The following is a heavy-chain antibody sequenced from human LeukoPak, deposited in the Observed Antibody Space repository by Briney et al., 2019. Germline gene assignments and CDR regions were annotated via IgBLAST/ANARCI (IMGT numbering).Heavy chain of an antibody. CDR1: GGSISSGDYY. Sequence: SETLSLTCTVSGGSISSGDYYWSWIRQPPGKGLEWIGCIYYSGSTYYNPSLKSRVTISVDTSKNQFSLKLSSVTAADTAVYYCARGKWELSLDYWGQGTLVTVSS. J-gene: IGHJ4*02. CDR2: IYYSGST. CDR3: ARGKWELSLDY. V-gene: IGHV4-30-4*01. D-gene: IGHD1-26*01.